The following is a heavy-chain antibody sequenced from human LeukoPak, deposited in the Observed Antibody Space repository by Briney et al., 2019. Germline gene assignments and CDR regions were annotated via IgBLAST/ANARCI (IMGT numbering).Heavy chain of an antibody. CDR1: GGSISSYY. CDR2: IYYSGST. Sequence: PSETLSLTCTVSGGSISSYYWSWIRQPPGKGLEWIGYIYYSGSTNHNPSLKSRVTISVDTSKNQFSLKLSSVTAADTAVYYCARGRPSQYGDYVVYFDYWGQGTLVTVSS. CDR3: ARGRPSQYGDYVVYFDY. V-gene: IGHV4-59*01. D-gene: IGHD4-17*01. J-gene: IGHJ4*02.